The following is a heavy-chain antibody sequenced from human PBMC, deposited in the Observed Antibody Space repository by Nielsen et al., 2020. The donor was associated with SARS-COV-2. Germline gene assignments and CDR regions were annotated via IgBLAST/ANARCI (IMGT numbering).Heavy chain of an antibody. CDR1: GYTFTGYY. V-gene: IGHV1-2*02. Sequence: ASVKVSCKASGYTFTGYYMHWVRQAPGQGLEWMGWINPNSGGTNYAQKFQGRVTMTRDTSISTAYMELSRLRSDDTAVYYCAREGVRGYSYDQIPYYYYYYGMDVWGQGTTVTVSS. CDR2: INPNSGGT. J-gene: IGHJ6*02. CDR3: AREGVRGYSYDQIPYYYYYYGMDV. D-gene: IGHD5-18*01.